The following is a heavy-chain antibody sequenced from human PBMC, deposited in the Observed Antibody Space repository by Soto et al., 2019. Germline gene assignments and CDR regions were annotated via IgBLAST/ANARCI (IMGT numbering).Heavy chain of an antibody. J-gene: IGHJ4*02. Sequence: QVQLVQSGTEVKKSGASVNVSCKAFGYTFTSYGFSWVRQVPGQGLEWLGWISAFNGDTQYAQTMKGRLTVTTDTSTTTVLMELRSLTPADTAVYYCTREAGWQRMVPYDWGQGTLVTVS. CDR2: ISAFNGDT. V-gene: IGHV1-18*04. CDR3: TREAGWQRMVPYD. D-gene: IGHD6-25*01. CDR1: GYTFTSYG.